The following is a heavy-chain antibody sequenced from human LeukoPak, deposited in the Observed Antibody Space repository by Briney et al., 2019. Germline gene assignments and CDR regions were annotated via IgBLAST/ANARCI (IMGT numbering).Heavy chain of an antibody. D-gene: IGHD3-22*01. CDR2: IFTSGIISGNT. Sequence: SETLSLTCTVSGGSTSSYYWSWIRQPPGKGLEWIGRIFTSGIISGNTNYNPSLESRVTMSVDASRNQFSLKLNSVTAADTAVYYCAKSNGYGLIDIWGQGTMVTVSS. CDR1: GGSTSSYY. J-gene: IGHJ3*02. CDR3: AKSNGYGLIDI. V-gene: IGHV4-4*07.